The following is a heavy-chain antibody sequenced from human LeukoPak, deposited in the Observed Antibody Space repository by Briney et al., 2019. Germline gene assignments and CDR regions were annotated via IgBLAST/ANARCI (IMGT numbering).Heavy chain of an antibody. CDR1: GFTFSSYA. CDR3: ARKFGVGESIMDGMDV. Sequence: PGRSLRLSCAASGFTFSSYAMSWVRQAPGKGLEWVSAISGSGGSTYYADSVKGRFTISRDNSKNTLYLQMNSLRAEDTAVYYCARKFGVGESIMDGMDVWGQGTTVTVSS. CDR2: ISGSGGST. V-gene: IGHV3-23*01. J-gene: IGHJ6*02. D-gene: IGHD3-10*01.